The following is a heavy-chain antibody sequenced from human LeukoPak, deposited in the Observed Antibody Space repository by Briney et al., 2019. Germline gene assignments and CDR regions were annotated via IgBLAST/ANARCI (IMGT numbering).Heavy chain of an antibody. J-gene: IGHJ4*02. D-gene: IGHD4-23*01. CDR3: AKGRSAAVTSALNY. CDR2: ISANGVTT. Sequence: GGSLRLSCAASGFTFSNYAMNWVRQAPGKGLDWVSGISANGVTTYYADSVKGRFTISRDNSNTTLYLQMNSLRAEDTAVYYCAKGRSAAVTSALNYWGQGTLVTVSS. CDR1: GFTFSNYA. V-gene: IGHV3-23*01.